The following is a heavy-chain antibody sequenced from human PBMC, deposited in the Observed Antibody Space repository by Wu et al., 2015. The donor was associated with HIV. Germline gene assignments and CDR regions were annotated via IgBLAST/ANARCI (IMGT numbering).Heavy chain of an antibody. J-gene: IGHJ5*02. D-gene: IGHD2-15*01. V-gene: IGHV1-2*02. CDR1: GYTFTGYY. CDR2: INPNSGGT. Sequence: QVQLVQSGAEVKKPGASVKVSCKASGYTFTGYYMHWVRQAPGQGLEWMGWINPNSGGTNYAQKFQGRVTMTRDTSISTAYMELSRLRSDDTAVYYCASTYCSGGSCYSPYNWFDPGAREPWSPSPQ. CDR3: ASTYCSGGSCYSPYNWFDP.